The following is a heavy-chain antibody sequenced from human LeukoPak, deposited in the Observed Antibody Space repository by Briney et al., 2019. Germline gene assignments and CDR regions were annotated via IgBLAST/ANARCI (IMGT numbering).Heavy chain of an antibody. CDR2: INHSGST. J-gene: IGHJ6*02. V-gene: IGHV4-34*01. CDR3: ARGRGYCSSTSCYEAGYGMDV. D-gene: IGHD2-2*01. CDR1: GGSFSGYY. Sequence: SETLSPTCAVYGGSFSGYYWSWIRQPPGKGLEWIGEINHSGSTNYNPSLKSRVTISVDTSKNQFSLKLSSVTAADTAVYHCARGRGYCSSTSCYEAGYGMDVWGQGTTVTVSS.